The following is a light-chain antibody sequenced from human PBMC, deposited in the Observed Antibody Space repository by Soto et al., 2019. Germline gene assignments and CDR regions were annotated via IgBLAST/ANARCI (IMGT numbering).Light chain of an antibody. V-gene: IGLV1-40*01. CDR3: QSYDTSLRGYV. CDR1: SSNIGAGYD. CDR2: GNS. J-gene: IGLJ1*01. Sequence: QLVLTQPPSVSGVPGQRVTISCTGSSSNIGAGYDVHWYQQLPGTAPKVVIYGNSNRPSGVPDRFSGSKSGTSASLAFTGLQTDDEGDYYCQSYDTSLRGYVFGTGTKLTVL.